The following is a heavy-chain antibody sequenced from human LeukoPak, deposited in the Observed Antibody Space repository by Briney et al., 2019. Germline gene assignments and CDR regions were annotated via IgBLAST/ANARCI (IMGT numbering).Heavy chain of an antibody. CDR3: ARSYQPLLGDAFDI. D-gene: IGHD2-2*01. Sequence: PSQTLSLTCAVSGGSLSSGGYSWSWIRQPPGKGLEWIGYIYYSGSTYYNPSLKSRVTISVDTSKNQFSLKLSSVTAADTAVYYCARSYQPLLGDAFDIWGQGTMVTVSS. V-gene: IGHV4-31*11. CDR1: GGSLSSGGYS. CDR2: IYYSGST. J-gene: IGHJ3*02.